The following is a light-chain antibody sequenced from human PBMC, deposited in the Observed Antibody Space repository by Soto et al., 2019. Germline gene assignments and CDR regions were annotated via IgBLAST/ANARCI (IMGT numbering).Light chain of an antibody. V-gene: IGLV2-14*01. CDR2: EVT. CDR3: SSYTSTNTPYV. Sequence: QSVLTQPASVSGSPVQSITISCTGSSSDVGAYNFVSWYQHHPGRAPKLILYEVTTRPSGVSSRFSGSKSGNTASLTISGLQADDEATYSCSSYTSTNTPYVFGTGTKVTVL. CDR1: SSDVGAYNF. J-gene: IGLJ1*01.